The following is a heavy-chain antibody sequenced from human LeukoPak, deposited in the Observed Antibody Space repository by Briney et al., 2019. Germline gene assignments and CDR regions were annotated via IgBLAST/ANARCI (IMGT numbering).Heavy chain of an antibody. J-gene: IGHJ4*02. Sequence: ASVKVACKASGYPFTGYYMNWVRQAPGQGLEWMGWINPNSRDTSYAQTFQGRVTMTRDTSINTAYMELTSLRHDDAAVYYCATSNWGVGVTVPAVYWGQGTLVPVSS. CDR3: ATSNWGVGVTVPAVY. D-gene: IGHD7-27*01. CDR1: GYPFTGYY. V-gene: IGHV1-2*02. CDR2: INPNSRDT.